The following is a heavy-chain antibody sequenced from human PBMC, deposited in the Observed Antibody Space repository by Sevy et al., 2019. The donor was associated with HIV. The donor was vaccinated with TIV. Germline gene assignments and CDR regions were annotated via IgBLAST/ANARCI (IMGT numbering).Heavy chain of an antibody. D-gene: IGHD2-2*01. Sequence: ASVKVSCKASGYTFTGYYMHWVRQVPGQGLEWMGWINPNSGGTNYAQKFQGRVTMTRDTSISTAYMELSRLRSDDTAVYYCARGYCTSTSCYFAVLMVYVQYNWFDPWGQGTLVTVSS. CDR1: GYTFTGYY. CDR2: INPNSGGT. J-gene: IGHJ5*02. CDR3: ARGYCTSTSCYFAVLMVYVQYNWFDP. V-gene: IGHV1-2*02.